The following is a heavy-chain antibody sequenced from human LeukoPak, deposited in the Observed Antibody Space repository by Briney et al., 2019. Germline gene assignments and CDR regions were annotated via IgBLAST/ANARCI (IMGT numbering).Heavy chain of an antibody. D-gene: IGHD3-3*01. CDR3: AKRSGGPSPFDY. V-gene: IGHV3-7*03. Sequence: GGSLRLSCAASGFTFTNYWMSWVRQAPGKGLELVANIKQDRSEKYYVDSVKGRFTISRDNAKNSLHLQMNSLRAEDTAVYYCAKRSGGPSPFDYWGQGTLVTVSS. J-gene: IGHJ4*02. CDR2: IKQDRSEK. CDR1: GFTFTNYW.